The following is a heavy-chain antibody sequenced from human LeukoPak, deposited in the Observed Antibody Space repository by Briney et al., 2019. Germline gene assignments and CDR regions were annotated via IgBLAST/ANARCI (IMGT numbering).Heavy chain of an antibody. Sequence: GGSLRLSCAASGFTFSSYSMKWVRQAPGKGLEWVSFISSSSSYIYYADSVKGRFTISRDNAKKSLYLQMNSLRPEDTAVYYCARGTMFPYYFVYWGQGTLVTVSS. CDR2: ISSSSSYI. V-gene: IGHV3-21*01. CDR3: ARGTMFPYYFVY. J-gene: IGHJ4*02. CDR1: GFTFSSYS. D-gene: IGHD3-10*02.